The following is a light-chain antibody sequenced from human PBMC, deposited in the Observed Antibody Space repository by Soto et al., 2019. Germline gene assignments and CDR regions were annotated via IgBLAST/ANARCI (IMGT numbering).Light chain of an antibody. Sequence: DIPMTQSPSTLSASVGDRVTITCRASRSIGDWLAWYQQKPGKAPKLLINRASRLESRVPSRFIGSGSDIEFTLTISGLQAEDFAIYYCQQFYTYSYTFGPGTNLEI. V-gene: IGKV1-5*01. CDR1: RSIGDW. J-gene: IGKJ2*01. CDR3: QQFYTYSYT. CDR2: RAS.